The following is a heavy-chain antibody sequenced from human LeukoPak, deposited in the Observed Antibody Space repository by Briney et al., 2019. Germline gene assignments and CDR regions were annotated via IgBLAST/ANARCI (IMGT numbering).Heavy chain of an antibody. D-gene: IGHD2-8*01. CDR1: GGSISNTNW. CDR2: ISLTGLT. CDR3: SRENGAFSPFDY. V-gene: IGHV4-4*02. J-gene: IGHJ4*02. Sequence: PSGTPSRTCGVSGGSISNTNWWSWVRQPPGQGLEWIGEISLTGLTHYNPSLESRVTVSLDKSKNQLSLNLTSVTAADTAVYYCSRENGAFSPFDYWGQGTLVTVLS.